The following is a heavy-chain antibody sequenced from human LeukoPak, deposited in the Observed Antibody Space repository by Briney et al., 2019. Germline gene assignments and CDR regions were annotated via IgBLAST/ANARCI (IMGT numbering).Heavy chain of an antibody. CDR2: ISSNGDAT. CDR1: GFTFSNYA. CDR3: VRVGNYREFDY. Sequence: GGSLRLSCAASGFTFSNYALHWVRQAPGKGLEYVSAISSNGDATFYANSVKGRFTISRDNSKNTLYLQMGSLRAEDMAVYYCVRVGNYREFDYWGQGTLVTVSS. V-gene: IGHV3-64*01. J-gene: IGHJ4*02. D-gene: IGHD1-7*01.